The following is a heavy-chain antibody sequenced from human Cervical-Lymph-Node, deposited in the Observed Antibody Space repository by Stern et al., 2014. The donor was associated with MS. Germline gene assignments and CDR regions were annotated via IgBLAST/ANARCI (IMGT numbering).Heavy chain of an antibody. CDR3: ARQTTAWASDV. Sequence: EVQLVESGAELIRPGESLKISCKGSGFKFSIYWIAWVFQMPGKGLEWMGIIYPGDSETRYSPSFQGQVTMSADKSTSTAYLQWSSLNASDTAMYFCARQTTAWASDVWGQGTLVTVSS. V-gene: IGHV5-51*01. CDR1: GFKFSIYW. CDR2: IYPGDSET. J-gene: IGHJ4*02. D-gene: IGHD1-14*01.